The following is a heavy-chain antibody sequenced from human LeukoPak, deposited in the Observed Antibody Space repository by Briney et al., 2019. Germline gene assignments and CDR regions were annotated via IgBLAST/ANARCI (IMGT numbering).Heavy chain of an antibody. CDR1: GFTFSSYG. CDR3: ARDGFCSGGSCYGY. CDR2: ISGTSNYI. J-gene: IGHJ4*02. Sequence: PGGSLRLSCEVSGFTFSSYGMNWVRQAPGKGLEWVSSISGTSNYIDYADSVKGRFTISRDNTKNSLYLQMNSLRAEHTAVYYCARDGFCSGGSCYGYWGQGTLVTVSS. D-gene: IGHD2-15*01. V-gene: IGHV3-21*01.